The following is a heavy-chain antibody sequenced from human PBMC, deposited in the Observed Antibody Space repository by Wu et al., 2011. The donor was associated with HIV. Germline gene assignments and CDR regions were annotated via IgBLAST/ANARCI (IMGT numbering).Heavy chain of an antibody. Sequence: QVQLVQSGTEVKKPGSSMKLSCRASGDTLTKYAISWVRQAPGQGLEWVGGIIPMFGSANYAQDLRGRVTITADMSTTTIYLDVNSLTSGDTAVYYCAGYYGSGSRRGFFEYWGQGTRVTVSS. V-gene: IGHV1-69*14. D-gene: IGHD3-10*01. CDR2: IIPMFGSA. J-gene: IGHJ4*02. CDR1: GDTLTKYA. CDR3: AGYYGSGSRRGFFEY.